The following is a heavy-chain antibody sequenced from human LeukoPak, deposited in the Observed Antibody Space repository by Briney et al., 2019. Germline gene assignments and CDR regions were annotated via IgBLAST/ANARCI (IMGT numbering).Heavy chain of an antibody. V-gene: IGHV3-33*01. J-gene: IGHJ6*02. D-gene: IGHD3-9*01. CDR3: ARAGITISRGSSYGMDV. Sequence: GGSLRLSCAASGFTFRSYGMHWVRQAPGKGLEWVAVIWYDGSNKDYADSVKGRFTISRDNSKNTVYLQMNSLRAEDTAVYYCARAGITISRGSSYGMDVWGQGTTVTASS. CDR2: IWYDGSNK. CDR1: GFTFRSYG.